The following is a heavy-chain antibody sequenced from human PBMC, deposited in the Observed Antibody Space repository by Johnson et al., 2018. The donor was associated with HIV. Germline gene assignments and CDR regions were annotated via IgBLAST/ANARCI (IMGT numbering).Heavy chain of an antibody. V-gene: IGHV3-7*01. CDR3: ARERSRGGYSGYDYGAFDI. J-gene: IGHJ3*02. CDR1: GFTFSRYW. D-gene: IGHD5-12*01. Sequence: VQLVESGGGLVQPGGSLRLSCAASGFTFSRYWMSWVRQAPGKGLEWVANIKQDGSETYYVDSVKGRFTISRDNAENSLYLQMTSLRGEDTAVYYCARERSRGGYSGYDYGAFDIWGQGTMVTVSS. CDR2: IKQDGSET.